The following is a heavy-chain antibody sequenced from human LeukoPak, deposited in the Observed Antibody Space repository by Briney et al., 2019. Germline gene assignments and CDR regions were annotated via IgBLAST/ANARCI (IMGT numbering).Heavy chain of an antibody. CDR3: ARAQRIMMTHAFDL. CDR2: IYSGGGT. D-gene: IGHD2-15*01. J-gene: IGHJ3*01. V-gene: IGHV3-53*01. CDR1: GFTVSVNY. Sequence: GGSLRLSCAASGFTVSVNYMSWVRQAPGKGLEWVSVIYSGGGTYYAASVKGRFTISRDSSKNTLYLQMSSLRAEDTAVYHCARAQRIMMTHAFDLWGQGTMVTVSS.